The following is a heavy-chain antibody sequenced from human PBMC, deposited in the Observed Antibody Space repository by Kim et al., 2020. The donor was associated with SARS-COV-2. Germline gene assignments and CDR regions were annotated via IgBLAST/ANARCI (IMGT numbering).Heavy chain of an antibody. J-gene: IGHJ6*02. V-gene: IGHV3-30*18. Sequence: GGSLRLSCAASGFTFSSYAMHWVRQAPGKGLEWVALISYDGSNKYYADSVKGRFTISRDNSKNTLYLQMNSLRGEDTAVFRCAKDRGWRDTYYHSGMDVWGQGTTVTVSS. CDR1: GFTFSSYA. D-gene: IGHD3-10*01. CDR2: ISYDGSNK. CDR3: AKDRGWRDTYYHSGMDV.